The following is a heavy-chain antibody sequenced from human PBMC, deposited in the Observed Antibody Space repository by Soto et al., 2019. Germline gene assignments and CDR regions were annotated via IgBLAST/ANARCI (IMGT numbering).Heavy chain of an antibody. J-gene: IGHJ4*02. CDR2: IDWDDDK. CDR3: ARMNAEYSSSWPPPIDY. CDR1: GFSLSTSGMC. D-gene: IGHD6-13*01. V-gene: IGHV2-70*01. Sequence: SGPMLVNPTQTLTLTCTFSGFSLSTSGMCVSWIRQPPGKALEWLALIDWDDDKYYSTSLKTRLTISKDTSKNQVVLTMTNMDPVDTATYYCARMNAEYSSSWPPPIDYWGQGTLVTSPQ.